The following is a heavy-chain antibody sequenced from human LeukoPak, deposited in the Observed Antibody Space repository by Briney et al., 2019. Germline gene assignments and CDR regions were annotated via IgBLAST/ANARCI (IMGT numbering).Heavy chain of an antibody. D-gene: IGHD1-26*01. CDR2: IWYDGSNK. Sequence: GGSLRLSCAASGFTFSSYGMHWVRQAPGKGLEWVAVIWYDGSNKYYADFVKGRFTISRDNSKNTLYLQMNSLRAEDTAVYYCAGGGRQLDYWGQGTLVTVSS. J-gene: IGHJ4*02. V-gene: IGHV3-33*01. CDR1: GFTFSSYG. CDR3: AGGGRQLDY.